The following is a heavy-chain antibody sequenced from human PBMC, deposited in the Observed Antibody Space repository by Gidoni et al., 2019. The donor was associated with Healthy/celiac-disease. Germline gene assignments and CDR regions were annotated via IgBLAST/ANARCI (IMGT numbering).Heavy chain of an antibody. J-gene: IGHJ6*02. D-gene: IGHD6-19*01. Sequence: QVQLQESGPGLVKPSETLSLTCTVSGCSISSYYWSWLRQPPGKGLEWNGYNYCSGSTNYNPSRKSRVTISVDTSKNQFSLKLSSVTAADTAVYYWARDRFGSGWYSVNYYYYYGMDVWGQGTTVTVSS. CDR3: ARDRFGSGWYSVNYYYYYGMDV. V-gene: IGHV4-59*01. CDR2: NYCSGST. CDR1: GCSISSYY.